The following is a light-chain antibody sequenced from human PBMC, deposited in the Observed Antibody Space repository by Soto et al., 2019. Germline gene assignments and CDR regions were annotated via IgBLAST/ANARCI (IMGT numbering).Light chain of an antibody. V-gene: IGLV2-23*01. CDR3: CSYAATNTWV. J-gene: IGLJ3*02. Sequence: QSALTQPASVSGSPGQSITISCTGTNSDVGSYTLVSWYQQDPGKAPKLIIYEASKRPCGVSHRFSGSKSDNTASLTISGLQAEDEADYYCCSYAATNTWVFGGGTKLTVL. CDR2: EAS. CDR1: NSDVGSYTL.